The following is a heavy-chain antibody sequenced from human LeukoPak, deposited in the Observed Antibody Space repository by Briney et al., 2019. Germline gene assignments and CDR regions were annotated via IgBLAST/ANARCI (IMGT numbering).Heavy chain of an antibody. J-gene: IGHJ4*02. D-gene: IGHD5-18*01. V-gene: IGHV1-8*03. CDR2: MNPNSGNT. Sequence: GSSVKLSCKASGYTFTSYDINWVRQATGQGLEWMGWMNPNSGNTGYAQKFQGRVTITRNTSISTAYMELSSLRSEDTAVYYCAREGGAQLWLGGIDYWGQGTLVTVSS. CDR1: GYTFTSYD. CDR3: AREGGAQLWLGGIDY.